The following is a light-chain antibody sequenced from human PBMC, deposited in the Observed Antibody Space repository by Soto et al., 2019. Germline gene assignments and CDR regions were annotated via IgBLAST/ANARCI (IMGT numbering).Light chain of an antibody. CDR3: SSYAGSSTLVV. J-gene: IGLJ2*01. CDR2: DVS. V-gene: IGLV2-14*01. Sequence: QSALTQPASVSGSPGQSITISSTGTRSDIGAYNFVSWYQQHPGKAPKLMIYDVSIRPSGVSHRFSGSKSGNTASLTISGLQAEDEADYYCSSYAGSSTLVVFGGGTKVTVL. CDR1: RSDIGAYNF.